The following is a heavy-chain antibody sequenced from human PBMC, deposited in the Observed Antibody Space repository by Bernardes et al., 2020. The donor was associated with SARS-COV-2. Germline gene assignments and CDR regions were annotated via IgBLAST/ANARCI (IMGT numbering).Heavy chain of an antibody. CDR2: VWFDGSNE. D-gene: IGHD6-19*01. V-gene: IGHV3-33*01. J-gene: IGHJ4*02. CDR3: ARDSFSSYSSGWSHFDY. Sequence: GGSLRLSCAASGFTFSNYGMHWVRQAPGKGLEWLAIVWFDGSNENYIDSVKVRFTISRDNSKNMVFLQMNNLRAEDTAVYYCARDSFSSYSSGWSHFDYWGQGTLVTVSS. CDR1: GFTFSNYG.